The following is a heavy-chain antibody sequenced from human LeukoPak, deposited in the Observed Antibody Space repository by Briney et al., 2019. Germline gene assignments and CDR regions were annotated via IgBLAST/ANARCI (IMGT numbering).Heavy chain of an antibody. J-gene: IGHJ4*02. CDR2: INAKTGGS. CDR3: ARVIAAQESYFDY. Sequence: WASVKVSCKASGHTFSDYYMHWVRQAPGQGLEWMGCINAKTGGSNYAQKFQGRVTMTRDTSISTAYMELSRLRSDDTAVYYCARVIAAQESYFDYWGQGTLVTVSS. V-gene: IGHV1-2*02. D-gene: IGHD6-25*01. CDR1: GHTFSDYY.